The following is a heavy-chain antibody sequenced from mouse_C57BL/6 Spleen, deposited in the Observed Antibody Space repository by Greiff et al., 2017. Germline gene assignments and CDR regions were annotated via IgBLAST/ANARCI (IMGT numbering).Heavy chain of an antibody. CDR3: ARREYYGSSPLYFDV. CDR2: IYPGDGDT. J-gene: IGHJ1*03. V-gene: IGHV1-80*01. D-gene: IGHD1-1*01. CDR1: GYAFSSYW. Sequence: QVQLQQSGAELVKPGASVKISCKASGYAFSSYWMNWVKQRPGKGLEWIGQIYPGDGDTNYNGKFKGKATLTADQSSRTAYMQLSSLTSEDSAVYFCARREYYGSSPLYFDVWGTETTVTVSS.